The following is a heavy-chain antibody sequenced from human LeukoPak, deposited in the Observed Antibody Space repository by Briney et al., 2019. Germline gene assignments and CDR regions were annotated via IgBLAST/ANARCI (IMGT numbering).Heavy chain of an antibody. J-gene: IGHJ4*02. CDR1: GFTFSSYG. CDR2: IWYDGSNK. D-gene: IGHD3-10*01. CDR3: ARDPVATSGSYLPGGY. V-gene: IGHV3-33*01. Sequence: GRSLRLSCAASGFTFSSYGMHWVRQAPGKRLQRVAVIWYDGSNKYYADSVKGRFTISRDNSKNTLYLQMNSLRAEDTAVYYCARDPVATSGSYLPGGYWGQGTLVTVSS.